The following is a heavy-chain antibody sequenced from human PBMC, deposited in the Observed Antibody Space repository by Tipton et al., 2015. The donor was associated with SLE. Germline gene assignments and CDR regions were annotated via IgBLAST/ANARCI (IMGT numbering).Heavy chain of an antibody. CDR1: GGSFSGYY. J-gene: IGHJ4*02. CDR3: ARALWKGGDY. Sequence: TLSLTCAVYGGSFSGYYWSWIRQPTGKGLEWIVEINYSGSTNYNPSLKSRVTISVDTSKNQLSLKLSAVTAAATSVYYCARALWKGGDYWGQGTLVTVSS. D-gene: IGHD1-1*01. V-gene: IGHV4-34*01. CDR2: INYSGST.